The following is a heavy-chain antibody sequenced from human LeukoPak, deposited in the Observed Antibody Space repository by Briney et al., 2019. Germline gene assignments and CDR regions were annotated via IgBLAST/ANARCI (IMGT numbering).Heavy chain of an antibody. V-gene: IGHV4-30-2*01. D-gene: IGHD3-9*01. Sequence: PSETLSLTCALSARSISSGGYSWSWIRQPPGKGLEWIGYIYHSGSTYYNPSLKSRVTISVDRSKNQFSLKLSSVTAADTAVYYCARGPRLYDILTGYSSYYFDYWGQGTLVTVSS. CDR3: ARGPRLYDILTGYSSYYFDY. CDR2: IYHSGST. J-gene: IGHJ4*02. CDR1: ARSISSGGYS.